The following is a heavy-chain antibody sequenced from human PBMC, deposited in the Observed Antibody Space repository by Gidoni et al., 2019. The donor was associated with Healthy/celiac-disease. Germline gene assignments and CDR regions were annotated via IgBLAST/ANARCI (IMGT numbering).Heavy chain of an antibody. J-gene: IGHJ5*02. D-gene: IGHD6-19*01. CDR3: AKEETINVGGWYGYNWFDP. V-gene: IGHV3-30*02. CDR1: GFPFSSSG. CDR2: IRYDGSNK. Sequence: QVQLVESGGGVVPPGGSLRLSCAASGFPFSSSGIHWGRQAPGKGLEWVAFIRYDGSNKYYADSVKGRFTISRDNSKNTLYLQMNSLRAEDTAVYYCAKEETINVGGWYGYNWFDPWGQGTLVTVSS.